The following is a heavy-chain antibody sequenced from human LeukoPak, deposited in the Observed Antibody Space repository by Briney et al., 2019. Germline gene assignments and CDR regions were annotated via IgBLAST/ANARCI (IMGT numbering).Heavy chain of an antibody. Sequence: GRSLRLSCAASGFTFDDYAMHWVRQAPGKGLEWVSGLSWNSGSITCADSVKGRFTISRDNAKKSLYLQMNNLRVEDTALYYCTKGPDYYGTFDYWGQGTLVTVSS. CDR3: TKGPDYYGTFDY. CDR1: GFTFDDYA. J-gene: IGHJ4*02. CDR2: LSWNSGSI. V-gene: IGHV3-9*01. D-gene: IGHD3-10*01.